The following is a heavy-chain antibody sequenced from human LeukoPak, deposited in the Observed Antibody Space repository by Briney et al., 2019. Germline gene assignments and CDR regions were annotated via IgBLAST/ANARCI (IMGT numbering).Heavy chain of an antibody. CDR2: ISGGGDK. V-gene: IGHV3-23*01. D-gene: IGHD3-22*01. CDR3: AKDVNSSGYYLGFDY. CDR1: GFTFSTYA. J-gene: IGHJ4*02. Sequence: GGPLRLSCAASGFTFSTYAMSWVRQAPGKGLEWVTTISGGGDKQYADHVKGRFTVSRDDSKNTLYLQMNSLRAEDTALYYCAKDVNSSGYYLGFDYWGQGTLVTVSS.